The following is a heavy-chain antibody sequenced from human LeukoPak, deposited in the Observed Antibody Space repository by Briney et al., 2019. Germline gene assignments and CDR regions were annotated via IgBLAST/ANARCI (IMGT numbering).Heavy chain of an antibody. J-gene: IGHJ3*02. CDR1: GGSISSHY. CDR2: IYYSGST. V-gene: IGHV4-59*11. D-gene: IGHD3-10*01. Sequence: SETLSLTCTVSGGSISSHYWSWIRQPPGKGLEWIGYIYYSGSTNYNPSLKSRVTISVDTSKNQFSLKLSSVTAADTAVYYCASLFSGTGAFDIWGQGTMVTVSS. CDR3: ASLFSGTGAFDI.